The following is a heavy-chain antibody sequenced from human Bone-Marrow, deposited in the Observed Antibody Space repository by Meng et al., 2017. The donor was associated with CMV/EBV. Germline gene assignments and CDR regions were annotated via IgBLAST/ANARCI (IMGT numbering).Heavy chain of an antibody. V-gene: IGHV1-18*01. CDR1: GYSFSTYG. CDR3: ARGAAATGGGSYRYYYYGMDV. Sequence: ASVKVSCKASGYSFSTYGISWVRQAPGQGLEWMGWISAYNGNTNYAQKFQGRVTMTRDTSTSTVYMELSSLRSEDTAVYYWARGAAATGGGSYRYYYYGMDVWGQGTTVTVPS. J-gene: IGHJ6*02. CDR2: ISAYNGNT. D-gene: IGHD1-26*01.